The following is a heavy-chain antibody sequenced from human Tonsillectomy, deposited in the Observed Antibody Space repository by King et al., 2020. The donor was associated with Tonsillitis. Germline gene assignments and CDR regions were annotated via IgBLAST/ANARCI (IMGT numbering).Heavy chain of an antibody. V-gene: IGHV4-39*07. D-gene: IGHD6-13*01. CDR2: IYYSWST. J-gene: IGHJ3*02. CDR1: GGSISSSSYY. CDR3: ARPLVAAAGRDAFDI. Sequence: QLQESGPGLVKPSETLSLTCTVSGGSISSSSYYWGWIRQPPGKGLEWIGSIYYSWSTYYNPSLKSRVTISVDTSKNQFSLKLRSVTAADTAVYYCARPLVAAAGRDAFDIWGQGTMVTVSS.